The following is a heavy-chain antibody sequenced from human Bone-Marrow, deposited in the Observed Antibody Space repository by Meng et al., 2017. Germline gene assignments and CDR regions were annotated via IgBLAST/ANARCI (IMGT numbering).Heavy chain of an antibody. J-gene: IGHJ4*02. Sequence: SETLSLTCTVSGGSISSYYWSWIRQPPGKGLEWIGYIYYSGSTNYNPSLKSRVTISVDTSKNQFSLKLSSVTAADTAVYYCARELVAAAGYFEDGGQGTLGTVSS. CDR3: ARELVAAAGYFED. CDR2: IYYSGST. CDR1: GGSISSYY. D-gene: IGHD6-13*01. V-gene: IGHV4-59*01.